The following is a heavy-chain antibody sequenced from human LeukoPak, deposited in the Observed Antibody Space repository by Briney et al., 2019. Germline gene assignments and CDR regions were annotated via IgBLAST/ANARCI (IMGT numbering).Heavy chain of an antibody. Sequence: PSETLSLTCAVYGGSFSGYYWSWIRQPPGKGLEWIGEINHSGSTNYNPSLKSRVTISVDTSKNQFSLKLSSVTAADTAVYYCARGRIILTNHQIYFDYWGQGTLVTVSS. D-gene: IGHD3-9*01. J-gene: IGHJ4*02. CDR3: ARGRIILTNHQIYFDY. V-gene: IGHV4-34*01. CDR1: GGSFSGYY. CDR2: INHSGST.